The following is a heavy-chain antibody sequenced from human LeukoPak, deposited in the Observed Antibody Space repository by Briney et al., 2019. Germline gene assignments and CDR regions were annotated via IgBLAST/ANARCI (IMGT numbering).Heavy chain of an antibody. J-gene: IGHJ6*02. CDR3: ASDPSIAVASVYYYYGMGV. Sequence: ASVKVSCKASGYTFTSYYMHWVRQAPGQGLEWMGIINPSGGSTSYAQKFQGRVTMTRDTSTSTVYMELSSLRSEDTAVYYCASDPSIAVASVYYYYGMGVWGQGTTVTVSS. CDR2: INPSGGST. D-gene: IGHD6-19*01. CDR1: GYTFTSYY. V-gene: IGHV1-46*01.